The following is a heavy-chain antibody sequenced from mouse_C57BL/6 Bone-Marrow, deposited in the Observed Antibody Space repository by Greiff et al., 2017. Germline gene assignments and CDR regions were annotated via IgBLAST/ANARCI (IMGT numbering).Heavy chain of an antibody. J-gene: IGHJ4*01. CDR3: ARKDQYYGSSPYYYAMDY. Sequence: VKLVESGPGLVAPSQSLSITCTVSGFSLTSYAISWVRQPPGKGLEWLGVIWTGGGTNYNSALKSRLSLRKDNSKSQVFLKMNRLQTGETARYYCARKDQYYGSSPYYYAMDYGGQGTSVTVSA. CDR1: GFSLTSYA. V-gene: IGHV2-9-1*01. CDR2: IWTGGGT. D-gene: IGHD1-1*01.